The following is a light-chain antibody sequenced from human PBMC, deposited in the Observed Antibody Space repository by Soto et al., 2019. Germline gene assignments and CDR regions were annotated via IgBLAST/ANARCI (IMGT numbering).Light chain of an antibody. CDR2: GAS. CDR3: QQYNNWPSVT. CDR1: QSVRGN. Sequence: EILMTQSPATLSVSPGERATLSCRASQSVRGNLAWYQQKPGQAPRLLIYGASTRATGIPARFSGSGSGTEFTLTISRLQSEDFAIYYCQQYNNWPSVTFGQGTRLEIK. J-gene: IGKJ5*01. V-gene: IGKV3-15*01.